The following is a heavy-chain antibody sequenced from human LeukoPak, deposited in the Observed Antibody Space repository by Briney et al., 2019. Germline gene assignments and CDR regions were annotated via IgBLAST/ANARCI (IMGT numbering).Heavy chain of an antibody. V-gene: IGHV3-30*01. D-gene: IGHD6-13*01. Sequence: PGRSLRLSCAASGFTFSSYAMRWVRQAPGKGLEWVAVISYDGSNKYYADSVKGRFTISRDNSKNTLYLQMNSLRAEDTAVYYCARCAYSSSWLTDYWGQGTLVTVSS. CDR2: ISYDGSNK. J-gene: IGHJ4*02. CDR3: ARCAYSSSWLTDY. CDR1: GFTFSSYA.